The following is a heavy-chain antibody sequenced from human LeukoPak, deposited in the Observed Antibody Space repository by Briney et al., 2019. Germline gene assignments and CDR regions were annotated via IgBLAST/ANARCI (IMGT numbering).Heavy chain of an antibody. CDR3: ARARELRDSDAFDI. J-gene: IGHJ3*02. CDR1: GGSISSYY. Sequence: SETLSLTCTVSGGSISSYYWSWIRQPPGKGLEWIGYIYYSGSTNYNPSLKGRVTISVDTSKNQFSLKLSSVTAADTAVYYCARARELRDSDAFDIWGQGTMVTVSS. V-gene: IGHV4-59*01. CDR2: IYYSGST. D-gene: IGHD1-26*01.